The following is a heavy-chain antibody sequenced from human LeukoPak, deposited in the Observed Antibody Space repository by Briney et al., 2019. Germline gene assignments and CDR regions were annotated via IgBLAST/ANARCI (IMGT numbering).Heavy chain of an antibody. V-gene: IGHV6-1*01. CDR3: TREVTYYYDSSGYYYVYAFDI. D-gene: IGHD3-22*01. CDR1: GDSVSSNSAA. J-gene: IGHJ3*02. Sequence: SQTLSLTCAISGDSVSSNSAAWNWIRQSPSRGLEWLGRTYYRSKWYNDYAVSVKSRITINPDTSKNQFSLQLNSVTPEDTAVYYCTREVTYYYDSSGYYYVYAFDIWGQGTMATVSS. CDR2: TYYRSKWYN.